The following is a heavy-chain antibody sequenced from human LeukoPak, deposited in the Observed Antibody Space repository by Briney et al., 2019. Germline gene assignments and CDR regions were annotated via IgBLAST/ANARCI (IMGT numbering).Heavy chain of an antibody. V-gene: IGHV4-4*07. CDR3: ASSSGWYGPNWFDP. J-gene: IGHJ5*02. CDR1: GGSISSYY. CDR2: IYTSGST. D-gene: IGHD6-19*01. Sequence: PSETLSLTCTVSGGSISSYYWSWIRQPAGKGLEWIGRIYTSGSTNYNPSLKSRVTMSVDTSKNQFSLKLSSVTAADTAVYYCASSSGWYGPNWFDPWGQGTLVTVSS.